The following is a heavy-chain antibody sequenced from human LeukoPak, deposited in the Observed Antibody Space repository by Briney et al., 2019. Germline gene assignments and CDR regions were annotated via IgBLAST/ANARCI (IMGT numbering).Heavy chain of an antibody. CDR1: GFTFSSYG. J-gene: IGHJ6*02. V-gene: IGHV3-33*01. CDR3: ARRITRPGIYYYGMDV. D-gene: IGHD3-10*01. CDR2: IWYDGSNK. Sequence: PGGSLRLSCAASGFTFSSYGMHWVRQAPGKGLEWVAVIWYDGSNKYYADSVKGRFTISRDNSKNTLYLQMNSLRAEDTAVYYCARRITRPGIYYYGMDVWGQGTTVTVSS.